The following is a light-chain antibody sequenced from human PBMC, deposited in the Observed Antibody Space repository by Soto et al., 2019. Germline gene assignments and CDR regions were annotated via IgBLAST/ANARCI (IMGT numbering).Light chain of an antibody. Sequence: EIVLTQSPATLSLSPGERATLFCRASQSVSSYFAWYQQKPGQAPNLLIYDASNRATGIPARFSGRGSGTGFTLTISRLEPEDFAVYFCQHYGNSLWTFGQGTKVDIK. CDR1: QSVSSY. V-gene: IGKV3-11*01. J-gene: IGKJ1*01. CDR3: QHYGNSLWT. CDR2: DAS.